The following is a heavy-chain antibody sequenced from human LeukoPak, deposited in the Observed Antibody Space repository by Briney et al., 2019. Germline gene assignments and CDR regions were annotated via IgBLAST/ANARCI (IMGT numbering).Heavy chain of an antibody. CDR2: ISGSGGST. CDR3: ARGLTRRDAFDI. J-gene: IGHJ3*02. D-gene: IGHD4/OR15-4a*01. CDR1: GFTFSSYA. Sequence: GGSLRLSCAASGFTFSSYAMSWVRQAPGKGLGWVSAISGSGGSTYYADSVKGRFTISRDNSKNTLYLQMNSLRAEDTAVYYCARGLTRRDAFDIWGQGTMVTVSS. V-gene: IGHV3-23*01.